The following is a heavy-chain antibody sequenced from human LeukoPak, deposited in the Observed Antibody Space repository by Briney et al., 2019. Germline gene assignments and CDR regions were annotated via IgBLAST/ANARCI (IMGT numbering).Heavy chain of an antibody. Sequence: GASMKISCKGSGSCTTSYWHGWVRQPPRRGLGWRRIISPGGTATYYSPAYQGQVTISADMSSSTAYRQWSIQRATDTAMYYGAKTLEALYDALEIWGQGTMVTVSS. CDR2: ISPGGTAT. J-gene: IGHJ3*02. D-gene: IGHD3-3*01. CDR3: AKTLEALYDALEI. V-gene: IGHV5-51*01. CDR1: GSCTTSYW.